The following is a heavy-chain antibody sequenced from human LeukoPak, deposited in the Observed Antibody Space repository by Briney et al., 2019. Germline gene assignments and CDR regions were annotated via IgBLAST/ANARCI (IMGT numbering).Heavy chain of an antibody. CDR3: ARGRGVTDY. J-gene: IGHJ4*02. Sequence: SETLSLTCTVSGGSISSNYWSWIRQPPGKGLEWIGYIYYSGSTNYNPSLKSRVTISVDTSKNQFSLKLSSVTAADTAVYYYARGRGVTDYWGQGTLVTVSS. CDR2: IYYSGST. CDR1: GGSISSNY. V-gene: IGHV4-59*01. D-gene: IGHD3-10*01.